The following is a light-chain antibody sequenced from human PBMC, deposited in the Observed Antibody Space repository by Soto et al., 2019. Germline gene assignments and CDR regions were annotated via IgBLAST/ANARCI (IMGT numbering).Light chain of an antibody. CDR3: QQYGCSPYT. V-gene: IGKV3-20*01. CDR2: GAT. CDR1: QSVSTNY. Sequence: EIVLTQSPGTLSLSPGERATLSCRASQSVSTNYLAWYQQKPGQSPRLLIYGATRRATGIPDRFSGSGSGTDFILTISRLEPEDFALYFCQQYGCSPYTFAQGTKLDIK. J-gene: IGKJ2*01.